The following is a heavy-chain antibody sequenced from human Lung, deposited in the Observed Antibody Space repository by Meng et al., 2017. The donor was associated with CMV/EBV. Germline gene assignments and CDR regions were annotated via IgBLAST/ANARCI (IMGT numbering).Heavy chain of an antibody. J-gene: IGHJ4*01. CDR2: TYSTRGI. CDR3: AMMVTGGYYFDY. D-gene: IGHD2-21*02. CDR1: GDSVGSGANY. V-gene: IGHV4-30-4*01. Sequence: SXTXSPXCTVAGDSVGSGANYCSWIRQPPGNGLEWIGYTYSTRGIFYNSSLKSRLIISLDTSKNQFSLQLKSVTAADAAVYYCAMMVTGGYYFDYWGHGSXVNGAS.